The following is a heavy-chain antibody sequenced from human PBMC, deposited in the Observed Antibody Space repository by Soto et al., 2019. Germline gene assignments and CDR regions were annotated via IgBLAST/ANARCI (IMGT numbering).Heavy chain of an antibody. D-gene: IGHD3-10*01. CDR3: ARDDEYSGNGMDV. CDR1: GFTFSNYG. J-gene: IGHJ6*02. Sequence: QVQLVESGGGVVQPGRSLRLSCAASGFTFSNYGMHWVRQAPGKGLEWVAVILNDGSNRYHADSVKDRFTSSRDNSKNTLYLQMNSLRAEASAVYYCARDDEYSGNGMDVWGQGTTVTVS. V-gene: IGHV3-33*01. CDR2: ILNDGSNR.